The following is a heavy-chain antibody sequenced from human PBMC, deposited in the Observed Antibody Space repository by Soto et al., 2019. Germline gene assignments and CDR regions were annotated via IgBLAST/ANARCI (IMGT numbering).Heavy chain of an antibody. V-gene: IGHV1-69*13. CDR1: VGTLSGYA. CDR2: IIPIFGTA. CDR3: AREELYCGGSSCYFDD. J-gene: IGHJ4*02. D-gene: IGHD2-15*01. Sequence: SVNVAFQASVGTLSGYAIICVRQAPAQGLEWMGGIIPIFGTANYAQKFHGRVTITAHESTSTAYMELSSMRSEDTAVYYCAREELYCGGSSCYFDDWGQGSLVTVSS.